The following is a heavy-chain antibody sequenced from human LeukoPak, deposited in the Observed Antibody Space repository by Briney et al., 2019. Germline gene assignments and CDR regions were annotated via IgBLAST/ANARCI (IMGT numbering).Heavy chain of an antibody. J-gene: IGHJ4*01. CDR2: IAGSSGYI. D-gene: IGHD2-21*02. V-gene: IGHV3-21*01. CDR1: GFTFSNAW. CDR3: ARDRGAYCGGDCYLGFDY. Sequence: PGGSLRLSCAASGFTFSNAWMSWVRQAPGKGLEWVSSIAGSSGYISYADSVKGRFTISRDNAKKSLYLQMTSLTAEDTAVYYCARDRGAYCGGDCYLGFDYWGRGTLVTVSS.